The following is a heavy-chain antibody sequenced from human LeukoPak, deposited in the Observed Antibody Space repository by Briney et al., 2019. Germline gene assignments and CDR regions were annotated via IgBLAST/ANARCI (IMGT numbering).Heavy chain of an antibody. CDR3: ARSGYTSSSGRSY. CDR2: LYNAGST. D-gene: IGHD6-6*01. J-gene: IGHJ4*02. Sequence: GGSLRLSCVASGFIFSNNYMSWVRQAPGKGLEWVSVLYNAGSTYYADSVKGRFTISRDNSKNTLYLQMNSLRAEDTAVYYCARSGYTSSSGRSYWGQGTLVTVSS. CDR1: GFIFSNNY. V-gene: IGHV3-53*01.